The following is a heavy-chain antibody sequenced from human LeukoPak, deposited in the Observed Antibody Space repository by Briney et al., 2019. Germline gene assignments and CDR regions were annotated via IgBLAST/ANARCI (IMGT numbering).Heavy chain of an antibody. CDR2: ISGSGGST. CDR3: AKDEEVVPYGYYPH. D-gene: IGHD4-17*01. Sequence: PGGSLRLSCAASGFTFSSYAMSWVRQAPGKGLEWVSDISGSGGSTYYADSVKGRSTISRDNSKNTLYLQMNSLRAEDTAVYYCAKDEEVVPYGYYPHWGQGTLVTVSS. J-gene: IGHJ4*02. CDR1: GFTFSSYA. V-gene: IGHV3-23*01.